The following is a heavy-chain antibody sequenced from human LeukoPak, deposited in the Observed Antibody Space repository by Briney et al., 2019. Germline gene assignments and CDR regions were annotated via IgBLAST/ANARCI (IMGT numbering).Heavy chain of an antibody. CDR3: SRDRNDYGDYVVDL. D-gene: IGHD4-17*01. CDR1: GFTFSSYS. CDR2: ISSSSSYI. J-gene: IGHJ5*02. Sequence: PGGSLRLSCAASGFTFSSYSMNWVRQAPGKGLEWVSSISSSSSYIYYADSVKGRFTISRDNAKNSLYLQMNSLRAEDTAVYYCSRDRNDYGDYVVDLWGQGTLVTVSS. V-gene: IGHV3-21*01.